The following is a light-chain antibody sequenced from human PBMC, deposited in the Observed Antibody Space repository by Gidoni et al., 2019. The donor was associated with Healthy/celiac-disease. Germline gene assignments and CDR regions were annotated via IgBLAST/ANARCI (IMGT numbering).Light chain of an antibody. CDR3: QQSYSTRVT. J-gene: IGKJ2*01. CDR2: AAS. Sequence: DMQMTQSPSSLSASVGDRVIITCRASQSISSYLNWYQQKPGKAPKLLIYAASSVQSGVPSRFSGSGSGTDFTLTISSLQPEDIATYYCQQSYSTRVTFGQGTKLEIK. V-gene: IGKV1-39*01. CDR1: QSISSY.